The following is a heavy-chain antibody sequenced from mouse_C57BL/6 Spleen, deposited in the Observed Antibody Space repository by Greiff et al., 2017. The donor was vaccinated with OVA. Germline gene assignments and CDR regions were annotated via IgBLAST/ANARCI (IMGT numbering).Heavy chain of an antibody. CDR1: GYTFTDSY. D-gene: IGHD2-4*01. CDR2: INPNNGGT. CDR3: AREGQDYDDAMDY. V-gene: IGHV1-26*01. J-gene: IGHJ4*01. Sequence: EVQLQQSGPELVKPGASVKISCKASGYTFTDSYMNWVKQSHGKSLEWIGDINPNNGGTSYNQKFKGKATLTVDKSSSTAYMELRSLTSEDSAVYYCAREGQDYDDAMDYWGQGTSVTVSS.